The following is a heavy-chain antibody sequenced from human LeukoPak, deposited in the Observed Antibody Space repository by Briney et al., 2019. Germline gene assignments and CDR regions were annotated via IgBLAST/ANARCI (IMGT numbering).Heavy chain of an antibody. D-gene: IGHD2-2*02. CDR3: VKGSYTTPFDP. V-gene: IGHV3-23*01. J-gene: IGHJ5*02. Sequence: PGGSLRLSCAASGFTFSDYSMGWVRQAPGTGLEWVSTIRKTGGDTYYADSVKGRFTISRDNSKNTLDLQMDSLRAEDTAVYYCVKGSYTTPFDPWGQGTLVTVSS. CDR1: GFTFSDYS. CDR2: IRKTGGDT.